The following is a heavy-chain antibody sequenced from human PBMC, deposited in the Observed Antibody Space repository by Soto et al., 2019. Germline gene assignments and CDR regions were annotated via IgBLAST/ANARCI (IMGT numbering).Heavy chain of an antibody. CDR1: GFTFSSYG. Sequence: PGGSLRLSCAASGFTFSSYGMHWVRQAPGKGLEWVAVISYDGSNKYYADSVKGRFTITRDNHKNTLYLQMNSLRAEDTAVYYCAKDASPYVSGSYLFDYWGQGTLVTVSS. CDR3: AKDASPYVSGSYLFDY. J-gene: IGHJ4*02. CDR2: ISYDGSNK. V-gene: IGHV3-30*18. D-gene: IGHD3-10*01.